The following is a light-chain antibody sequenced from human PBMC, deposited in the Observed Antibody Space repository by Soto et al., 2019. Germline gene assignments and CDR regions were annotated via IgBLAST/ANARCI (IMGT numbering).Light chain of an antibody. CDR1: QDISNY. V-gene: IGKV1-33*01. CDR3: QQYANFPKT. CDR2: AAS. Sequence: DIPMTQSPSSLSASVGERVTITCQASQDISNYLNWYQQKPGKAPKLLIYAASNLGTGVPSRFSGTGSVTDFTFTISSLQPEDIATYYCQQYANFPKTFGQGTKVEIK. J-gene: IGKJ1*01.